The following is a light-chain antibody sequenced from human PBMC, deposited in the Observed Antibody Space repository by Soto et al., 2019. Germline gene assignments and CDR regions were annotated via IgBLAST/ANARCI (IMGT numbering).Light chain of an antibody. J-gene: IGLJ3*02. CDR2: EVS. CDR1: SSDVGGYNY. Sequence: QSALTQPASVSGSPGQSITISCTGTSSDVGGYNYVPWYQQHPGKAPKLMIYEVSNRPSGVSNRFSGSKSGNTASLTISGLQAEDEADYYCSSYTSSSTPRVFGGGTKVTVL. CDR3: SSYTSSSTPRV. V-gene: IGLV2-14*01.